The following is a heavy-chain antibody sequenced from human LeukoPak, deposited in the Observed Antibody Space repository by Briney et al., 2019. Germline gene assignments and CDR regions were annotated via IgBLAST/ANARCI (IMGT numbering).Heavy chain of an antibody. CDR1: GGSISSYY. Sequence: SETLSLTCTVCGGSISSYYWSWIRQPPGKGLEWLGYIYYSGSTNYNPSLKSRVTISVDTSKNQFSLKLSSVTAADTAVYYCARHSSGFDYYGMDVWGQGTTVTVSS. CDR2: IYYSGST. J-gene: IGHJ6*02. V-gene: IGHV4-59*08. CDR3: ARHSSGFDYYGMDV. D-gene: IGHD3-22*01.